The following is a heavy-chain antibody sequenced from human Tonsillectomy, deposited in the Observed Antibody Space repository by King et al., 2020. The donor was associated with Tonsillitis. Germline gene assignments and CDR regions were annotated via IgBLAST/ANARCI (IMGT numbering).Heavy chain of an antibody. Sequence: EVQLEQSGSEVKKPGESLKISCKAFGYSFSDYWIGWVRQRPGKGLEWMGIIFPYDSDIKYNPSFQGQVTISSDKSANTAFLQWRSLEASDTAMYFCARHNRGLRGNGLIEFWGQGTLVTVTS. J-gene: IGHJ4*02. D-gene: IGHD5-12*01. CDR1: GYSFSDYW. V-gene: IGHV5-51*01. CDR2: IFPYDSDI. CDR3: ARHNRGLRGNGLIEF.